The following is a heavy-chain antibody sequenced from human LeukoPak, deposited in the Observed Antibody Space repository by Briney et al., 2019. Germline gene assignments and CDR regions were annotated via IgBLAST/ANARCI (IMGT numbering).Heavy chain of an antibody. Sequence: KPGGSLRLSCAASGFTFSDYYMSWIRQAPGKGLEWVSFISSSGSTTYHADSVKGRFTISRDNAKNSLYLQMNSLRAEDTAVYYCAGEHGYYEFDYWGQGTLVTVSS. CDR2: ISSSGSTT. J-gene: IGHJ4*02. CDR1: GFTFSDYY. CDR3: AGEHGYYEFDY. D-gene: IGHD3-22*01. V-gene: IGHV3-11*04.